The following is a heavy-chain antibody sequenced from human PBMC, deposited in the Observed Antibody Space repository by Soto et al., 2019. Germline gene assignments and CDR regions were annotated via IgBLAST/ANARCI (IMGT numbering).Heavy chain of an antibody. CDR1: GGSFSGYY. CDR3: ATSRRYRSGWCDY. V-gene: IGHV4-34*01. CDR2: INHSGST. J-gene: IGHJ4*02. Sequence: SETLSLTCAVYGGSFSGYYWSWIRQPPGKGLEWLGEINHSGSTNYNPSLTSRVPISVDTSKNQFYLKLSSVTAADTAVYYCATSRRYRSGWCDYWGQGXLVTVYS. D-gene: IGHD6-19*01.